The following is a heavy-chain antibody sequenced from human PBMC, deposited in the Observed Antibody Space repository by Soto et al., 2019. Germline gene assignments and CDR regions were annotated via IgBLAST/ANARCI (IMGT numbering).Heavy chain of an antibody. Sequence: QVHLVQSGAEVKKPGASVKVSCKGSGYGFTTYGITWVRQAPGQGLEWMAWISAHNGNTNYAQKLQGRVTVTRDTSTSTAYMELWSPRSDDTAVYYCARGRYGDYWGQGALVTFSS. V-gene: IGHV1-18*01. J-gene: IGHJ4*02. CDR2: ISAHNGNT. CDR1: GYGFTTYG. CDR3: ARGRYGDY. D-gene: IGHD1-1*01.